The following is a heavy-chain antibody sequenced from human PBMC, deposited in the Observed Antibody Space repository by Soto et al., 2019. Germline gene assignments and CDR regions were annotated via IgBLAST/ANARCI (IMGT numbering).Heavy chain of an antibody. CDR1: GYSFTSHY. V-gene: IGHV1-18*04. CDR2: ISAYNTNT. J-gene: IGHJ4*02. CDR3: ERDTPPTDY. Sequence: ASVKVSCKAIGYSFTSHYMHWVRQAPGQGLEWMGWISAYNTNTNYAQKFQGRVTMATDTLTSTAYMELRSLRSDDTAVYYCERDTPPTDYWGQGTLVTVSS.